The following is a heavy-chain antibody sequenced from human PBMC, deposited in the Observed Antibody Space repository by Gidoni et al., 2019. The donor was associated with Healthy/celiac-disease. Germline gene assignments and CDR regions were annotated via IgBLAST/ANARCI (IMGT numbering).Heavy chain of an antibody. CDR1: GVTFSSYW. CDR3: ARGWWWAY. Sequence: EVQLVESGCGLVQPGGSLILSCAAAGVTFSSYWMSWGRQAQGKGLERVANIKQDGSEKYYVDSVKGRFTISRDNAKNSLYLQMNSLRAEDTAVYYWARGWWWAYWGQGTLVTVSS. J-gene: IGHJ4*02. D-gene: IGHD2-21*01. CDR2: IKQDGSEK. V-gene: IGHV3-7*01.